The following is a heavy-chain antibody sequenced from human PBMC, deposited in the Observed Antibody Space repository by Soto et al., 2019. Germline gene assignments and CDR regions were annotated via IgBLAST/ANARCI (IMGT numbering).Heavy chain of an antibody. V-gene: IGHV4-31*03. Sequence: QVQLQESGPGLVKPSQTLSLTCTVSGGSISSGGYYWSWIRQHPGKGLEWIGYIYYSGSTYYNPSLKSRVTKSVDTSKNQFSLKLSSVTAADTAVYYCARSPIPGDYGTNFDYWGQGTLVTVSS. J-gene: IGHJ4*02. CDR3: ARSPIPGDYGTNFDY. CDR2: IYYSGST. CDR1: GGSISSGGYY. D-gene: IGHD4-17*01.